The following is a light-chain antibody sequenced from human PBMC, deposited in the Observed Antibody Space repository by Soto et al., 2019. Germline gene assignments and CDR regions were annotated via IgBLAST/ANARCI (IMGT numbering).Light chain of an antibody. CDR1: QSVNTY. CDR3: QQRGNWWT. Sequence: EIVLTQSPATLSLSPGERATLSCRASQSVNTYLGWYQQRPGQAPILLIYDASNRATGIPARFSGSGSGTDFTLTISSLEPEDFAVYYCQQRGNWWTFGQGTKVDIK. J-gene: IGKJ1*01. V-gene: IGKV3-11*01. CDR2: DAS.